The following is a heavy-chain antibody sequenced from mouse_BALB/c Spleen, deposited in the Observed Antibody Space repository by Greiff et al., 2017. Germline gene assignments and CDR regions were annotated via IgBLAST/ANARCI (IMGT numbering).Heavy chain of an antibody. J-gene: IGHJ2*01. V-gene: IGHV14-3*02. CDR3: AREYYYGSSYDY. D-gene: IGHD1-1*01. CDR2: IDPANGNT. CDR1: GFNIKDTD. Sequence: EVQRVESGAELVKPGASVKLSCTASGFNIKDTDMHWVKQRPEKGLEWIGRIDPANGNTKYAPKFQGKATITADTSSNTAYLQLSSLTSEDTAVYYCAREYYYGSSYDYWGQGTTLTGAS.